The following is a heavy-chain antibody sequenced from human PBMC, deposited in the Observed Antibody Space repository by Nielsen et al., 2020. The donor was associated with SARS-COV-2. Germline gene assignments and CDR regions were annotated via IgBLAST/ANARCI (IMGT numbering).Heavy chain of an antibody. D-gene: IGHD3-10*01. CDR1: GGSFSGYY. J-gene: IGHJ6*02. CDR3: ARGGPFRFTMVRGLNYGMDV. Sequence: SETLSLTCAVYGGSFSGYYWSWIRQPPGKGMDWIGEINHSGSTNYNPSLKSRVTISVDTSKNQFSLKLSSVTAADTAVYYCARGGPFRFTMVRGLNYGMDVWGQGTTVTVSS. V-gene: IGHV4-34*01. CDR2: INHSGST.